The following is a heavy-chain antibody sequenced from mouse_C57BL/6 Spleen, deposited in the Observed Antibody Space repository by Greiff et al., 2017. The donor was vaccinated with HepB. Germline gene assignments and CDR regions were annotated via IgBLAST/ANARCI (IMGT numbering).Heavy chain of an antibody. CDR1: GFTFSSYA. Sequence: EVKLVESGGGLVKPGGSLKLSCAASGFTFSSYAMSWVRQTPEKRLEWVATISDGGSYTYYPDNVKGRFTISRDNAKNNLYLQMSHLKSEDTAMYYCARRSTTVDWYFDVWGTGTTVTVSS. J-gene: IGHJ1*03. CDR2: ISDGGSYT. D-gene: IGHD1-1*01. V-gene: IGHV5-4*03. CDR3: ARRSTTVDWYFDV.